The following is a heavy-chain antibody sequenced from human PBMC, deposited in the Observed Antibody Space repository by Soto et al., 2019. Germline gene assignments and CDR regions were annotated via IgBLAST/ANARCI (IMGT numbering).Heavy chain of an antibody. CDR3: ARRPGNGDYYFDY. CDR1: GGSISSYY. J-gene: IGHJ4*02. V-gene: IGHV4-59*08. D-gene: IGHD4-17*01. CDR2: IYYSGST. Sequence: SETLSLTCTVSGGSISSYYWSWIRQPPGKGLEWIGYIYYSGSTNYNPSLKSRVTISVDTSKNQFSLKLSSVTAADTAVYYCARRPGNGDYYFDYWGQGTLVTVSS.